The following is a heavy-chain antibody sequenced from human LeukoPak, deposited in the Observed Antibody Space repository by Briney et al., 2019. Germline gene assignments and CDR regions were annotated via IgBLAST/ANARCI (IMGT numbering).Heavy chain of an antibody. CDR2: IDTKTGNP. CDR3: AIHPSGSSGYFSY. J-gene: IGHJ4*02. V-gene: IGHV7-4-1*02. CDR1: GYTFSSCA. D-gene: IGHD3-22*01. Sequence: ASVKVSCKASGYTFSSCAINWVRQAPGQGLEYMGWIDTKTGNPTYAQGFTGRFVFSLDTSVSTAYLRISSLKAEDTAVYYCAIHPSGSSGYFSYWGQGALVTVSS.